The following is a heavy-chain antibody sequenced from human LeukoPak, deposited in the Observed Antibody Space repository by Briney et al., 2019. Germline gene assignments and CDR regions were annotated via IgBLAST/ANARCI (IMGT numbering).Heavy chain of an antibody. J-gene: IGHJ4*02. CDR2: ISAYNGNT. CDR1: GYSFISYG. CDR3: ASGRGVIKQWLYY. V-gene: IGHV1-18*01. D-gene: IGHD6-19*01. Sequence: GASVTVSCKASGYSFISYGISWVRQAPGQGLEWMGWISAYNGNTNYAQKLQGRVTMTTDTSTSTAYMELSSLRSEDTAVYYCASGRGVIKQWLYYWGQGTLVTVSS.